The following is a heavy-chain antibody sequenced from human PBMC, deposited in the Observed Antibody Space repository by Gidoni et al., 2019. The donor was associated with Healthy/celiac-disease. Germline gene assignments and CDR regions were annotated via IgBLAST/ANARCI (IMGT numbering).Heavy chain of an antibody. Sequence: EVQLVESGGVVVQPGGSLRLSCAASGFTFDDYTMHWVRQAPGKGLECVSLISWDGGSTYYADSVKGRFTISRDNSKNSLYLQMNSLRTEDTSLYYCAKDILGSGWPYYYYYGMDVWGQGTTVTVSS. CDR2: ISWDGGST. CDR3: AKDILGSGWPYYYYYGMDV. J-gene: IGHJ6*02. D-gene: IGHD6-19*01. CDR1: GFTFDDYT. V-gene: IGHV3-43*01.